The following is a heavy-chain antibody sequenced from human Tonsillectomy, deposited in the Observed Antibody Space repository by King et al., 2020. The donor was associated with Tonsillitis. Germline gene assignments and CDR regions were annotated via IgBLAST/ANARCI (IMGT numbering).Heavy chain of an antibody. V-gene: IGHV4-59*01. CDR3: ARGTGSYYIPDN. D-gene: IGHD3-10*01. CDR2: IYYSGST. Sequence: QLQESGPGLVKPSETLSLTCTVSGGSISPYYCWIRQPPGKGLEWIGYIYYSGSTNYNPSLKSRVTISVDTSKNQFSLKLSSVTAADTAVYYCARGTGSYYIPDNWGQGTLITVSS. J-gene: IGHJ4*02. CDR1: GGSISPYY.